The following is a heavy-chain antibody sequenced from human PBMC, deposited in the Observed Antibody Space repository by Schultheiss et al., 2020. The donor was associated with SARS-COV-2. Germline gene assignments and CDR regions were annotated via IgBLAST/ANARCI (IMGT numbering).Heavy chain of an antibody. Sequence: SETLSLTCAVSGYSISSGYYWGWIRQPPGKGLEWIGYIYYSGSTYYNPSLKSRVTISVDTSKNQLSLKLSSVTAADTAVYYCARNDRYVPFDPWGQGTLVTVSS. CDR3: ARNDRYVPFDP. J-gene: IGHJ5*02. V-gene: IGHV4-30-4*08. CDR1: GYSISSGYY. CDR2: IYYSGST. D-gene: IGHD2-21*01.